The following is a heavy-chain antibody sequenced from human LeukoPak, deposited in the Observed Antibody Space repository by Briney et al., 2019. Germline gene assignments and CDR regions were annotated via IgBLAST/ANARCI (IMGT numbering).Heavy chain of an antibody. Sequence: GGSLRLSCAASGFTFSSYSMNWVRQAPGKGLEWVSSISSSSIYIYYADSVKGRFTTSRDNAKNSLYLQMNSLRAEDTAVYYCARDHVAAAGTGWFDPWGQGTLVTVSS. CDR1: GFTFSSYS. CDR3: ARDHVAAAGTGWFDP. J-gene: IGHJ5*02. CDR2: ISSSSIYI. V-gene: IGHV3-21*01. D-gene: IGHD6-13*01.